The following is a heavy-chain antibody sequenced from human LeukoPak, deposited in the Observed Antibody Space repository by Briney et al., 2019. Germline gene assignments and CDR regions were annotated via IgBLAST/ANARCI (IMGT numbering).Heavy chain of an antibody. J-gene: IGHJ5*02. Sequence: GASVKVSCKASGYPFTFYDINWVRQATGQGLEWMGWMNPNSGNTGYTQKFQGRVTMTRNTSISTAYMELSSLRSEDTAVYYCARGPDYDFWSGYYWSDGWFDPWGQGTLVTVSS. CDR3: ARGPDYDFWSGYYWSDGWFDP. CDR2: MNPNSGNT. D-gene: IGHD3-3*01. V-gene: IGHV1-8*01. CDR1: GYPFTFYD.